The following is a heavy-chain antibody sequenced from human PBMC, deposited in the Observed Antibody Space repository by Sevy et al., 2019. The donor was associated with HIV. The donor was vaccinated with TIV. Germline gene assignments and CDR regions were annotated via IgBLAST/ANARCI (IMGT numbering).Heavy chain of an antibody. Sequence: SETLSLTCTVSGGSISSYYWSWIRQPPGKGLEWIGYIYYSGSTNYNPSLKSRVTISVDTSKNQFSLKLSSVTAADTAVYYCARGVGACYYGMDVWGQGTTVTVS. V-gene: IGHV4-59*01. J-gene: IGHJ6*02. CDR1: GGSISSYY. CDR3: ARGVGACYYGMDV. CDR2: IYYSGST.